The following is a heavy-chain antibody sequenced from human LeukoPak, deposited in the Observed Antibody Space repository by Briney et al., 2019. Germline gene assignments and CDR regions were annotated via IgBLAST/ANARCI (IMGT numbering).Heavy chain of an antibody. CDR1: GFTFSSYA. Sequence: GRSLRLSCAASGFTFSSYAMHWVRQAPGKGLELVAVISYDGSNKYYADSVKGRFTISRDNSKNTLYLQMNSLRAEDTAVYYCASDSVGGYNFDYWGQGTLVTVSS. CDR2: ISYDGSNK. D-gene: IGHD1-26*01. CDR3: ASDSVGGYNFDY. V-gene: IGHV3-30*04. J-gene: IGHJ4*02.